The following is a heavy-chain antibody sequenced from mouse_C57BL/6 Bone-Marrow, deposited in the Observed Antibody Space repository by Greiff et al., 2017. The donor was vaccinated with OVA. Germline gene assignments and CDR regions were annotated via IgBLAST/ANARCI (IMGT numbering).Heavy chain of an antibody. CDR1: GYTFTDYE. D-gene: IGHD2-3*01. CDR3: TRVVDGYYGFSY. Sequence: QVQLQQSGAELVRPGASVTLSCKASGYTFTDYEMHWVKQTPVHGLEWIGAIDPETGGTAYNQKFKGKAILTADKSSSTAYMELRSLTSEDSAFYYCTRVVDGYYGFSYWGQGTLVTVAA. J-gene: IGHJ3*01. CDR2: IDPETGGT. V-gene: IGHV1-15*01.